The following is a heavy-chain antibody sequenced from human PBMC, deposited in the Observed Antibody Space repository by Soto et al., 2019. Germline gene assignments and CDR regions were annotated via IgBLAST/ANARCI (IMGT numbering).Heavy chain of an antibody. Sequence: QLQLQESGPGLLEPSETLSLTCTVSGGAIRNSIYYWGWIRQPPGKGLVWIGTIYYDGSVAYSPSLKGRVPLSVDTSRNHFSVKINSVTAADTAVYFCARHRIAVAGPLDYWGQGTLVTVSS. J-gene: IGHJ4*02. CDR1: GGAIRNSIYY. CDR2: IYYDGSV. CDR3: ARHRIAVAGPLDY. V-gene: IGHV4-39*01. D-gene: IGHD6-19*01.